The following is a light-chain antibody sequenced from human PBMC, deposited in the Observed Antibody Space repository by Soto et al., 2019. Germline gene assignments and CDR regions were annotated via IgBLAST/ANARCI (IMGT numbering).Light chain of an antibody. CDR2: DVS. CDR3: NSYTSSGTVV. J-gene: IGLJ2*01. CDR1: SSDVGGYNY. Sequence: QSALTQPASVSGSPGQSITISCTGTSSDVGGYNYVSWYQQHPGKAPKPMIYDVSNRPSGVSNRFSGSKSGNTASLTISGLQAEDEADYYCNSYTSSGTVVFGGGTKVTVL. V-gene: IGLV2-14*03.